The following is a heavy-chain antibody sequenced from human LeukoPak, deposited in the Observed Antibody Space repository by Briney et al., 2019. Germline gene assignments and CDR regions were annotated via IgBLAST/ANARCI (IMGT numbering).Heavy chain of an antibody. D-gene: IGHD3-10*01. CDR2: INPRGGSA. Sequence: ASVKVSCKASGYTFTNFYMHWVRQAPGQGLEWMGIINPRGGSASSAQEFQGRVTMTRDTSTSTVYMELSSLRSEDTAVYYCARDYHGSGSLTTFDYWGQGTLVTVSS. CDR1: GYTFTNFY. CDR3: ARDYHGSGSLTTFDY. V-gene: IGHV1-46*01. J-gene: IGHJ4*02.